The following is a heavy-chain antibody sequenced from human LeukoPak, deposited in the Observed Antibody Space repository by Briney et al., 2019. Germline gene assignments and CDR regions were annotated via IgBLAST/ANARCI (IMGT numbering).Heavy chain of an antibody. CDR1: GGSISSYY. Sequence: SETLSLTCTVSGGSISSYYWSWIRQPAGKGLEWIGRIYTSGSTSYNPSLKSRVTMSVDTSKNQFSLKLSSVTAADTAVYYCARDRDRYGSGSYWFDPWGQGTLVTVSS. D-gene: IGHD3-10*01. J-gene: IGHJ5*02. V-gene: IGHV4-4*07. CDR2: IYTSGST. CDR3: ARDRDRYGSGSYWFDP.